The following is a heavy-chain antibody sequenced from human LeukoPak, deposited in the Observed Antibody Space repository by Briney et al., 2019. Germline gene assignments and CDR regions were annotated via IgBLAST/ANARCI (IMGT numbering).Heavy chain of an antibody. CDR2: INPSGGST. CDR1: GYTFTSYY. CDR3: ARDLTPRDGYNFSVPGNL. Sequence: ASVKASCKASGYTFTSYYMHWVRQAPGQGLEWMGIINPSGGSTSYAQKFQGRVTMTRDTSTSTVYMELSSLRSEDTAVYYCARDLTPRDGYNFSVPGNLWGQGTLVTVSS. V-gene: IGHV1-46*01. J-gene: IGHJ4*02. D-gene: IGHD5-24*01.